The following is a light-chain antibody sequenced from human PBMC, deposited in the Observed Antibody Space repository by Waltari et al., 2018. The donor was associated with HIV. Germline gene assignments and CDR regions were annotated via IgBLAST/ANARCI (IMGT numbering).Light chain of an antibody. CDR3: QTWDTGIRV. CDR2: LNSDGSH. CDR1: SGHSNYD. J-gene: IGLJ3*02. V-gene: IGLV4-69*01. Sequence: QLVLTQSPSASASLGASVKFTCTLSSGHSNYDIAWHQQQPEKGLRYLMKLNSDGSHSKGDGIPDRFSGSSSGAERYLTISSLQSEDEADYYCQTWDTGIRVFGGGTKLTVL.